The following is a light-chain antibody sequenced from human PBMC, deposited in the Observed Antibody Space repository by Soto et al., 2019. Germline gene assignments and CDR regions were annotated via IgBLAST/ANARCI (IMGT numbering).Light chain of an antibody. CDR3: QQYNSYSPLR. V-gene: IGKV1-5*03. J-gene: IGKJ1*01. Sequence: DIPMTQSPSTLSASVGDRVTITCRASQSITSRLAWYQQKPGKAPKLLIYKTSTLESRVPSRFSGSGSGTEFTFSITRLQPDYFVTYYSQQYNSYSPLRFGQGTKVEI. CDR1: QSITSR. CDR2: KTS.